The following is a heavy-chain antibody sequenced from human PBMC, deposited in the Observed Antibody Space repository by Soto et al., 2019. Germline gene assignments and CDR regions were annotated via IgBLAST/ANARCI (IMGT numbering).Heavy chain of an antibody. CDR1: GYTFSDFG. CDR3: SRSRSYFCLSTGLAFDY. V-gene: IGHV1-18*04. CDR2: ISPSNGNT. D-gene: IGHD3-16*02. Sequence: ASVQVSCKASGYTFSDFGFSWVRQAPGQGLEWMGWISPSNGNTNYAQKYQDRFVITTDTCTSTVYMGLGSLTSYCRAVYYCSRSRSYFCLSTGLAFDYWGPGTLVTVSP. J-gene: IGHJ4*02.